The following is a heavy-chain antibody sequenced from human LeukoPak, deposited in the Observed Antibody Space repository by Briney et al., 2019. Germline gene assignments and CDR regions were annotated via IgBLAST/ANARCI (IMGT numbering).Heavy chain of an antibody. CDR1: GYTFSRND. D-gene: IGHD2-2*01. CDR2: MNPNSGNA. J-gene: IGHJ6*03. Sequence: ASVKVSCKASGYTFSRNDINWVGQATGQGLEWMGWMNPNSGNADYAQKFQGRVIMTRDTSISTAYMELSSLRSEDTAVYYCARVVGYCSSTSCAKPYYYYIDVWGKGTTVTVSS. CDR3: ARVVGYCSSTSCAKPYYYYIDV. V-gene: IGHV1-8*01.